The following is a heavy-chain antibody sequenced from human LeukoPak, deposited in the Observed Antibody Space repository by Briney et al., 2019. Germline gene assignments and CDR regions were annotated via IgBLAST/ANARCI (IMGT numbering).Heavy chain of an antibody. Sequence: ASVKVSCKASGYTFTGYYMHWVRQAPGQGLEWMGWINPNSGGTNYAQKFQGWVTMTRDTSISTAYMELSRLRSDDTAVYYCARGLPYYYGSGSSNWFDPWGQGTLVTVSS. CDR2: INPNSGGT. D-gene: IGHD3-10*01. J-gene: IGHJ5*02. CDR1: GYTFTGYY. CDR3: ARGLPYYYGSGSSNWFDP. V-gene: IGHV1-2*04.